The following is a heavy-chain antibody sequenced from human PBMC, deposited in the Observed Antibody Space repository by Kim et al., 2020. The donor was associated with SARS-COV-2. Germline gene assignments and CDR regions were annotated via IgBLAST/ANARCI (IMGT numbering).Heavy chain of an antibody. J-gene: IGHJ6*02. CDR3: ARGYGSGSYKYYYYYGMDV. Sequence: SRVTISVDTSKNQFSLKLSSVTAADTAVYYCARGYGSGSYKYYYYYGMDVWGQGTTVTVSS. D-gene: IGHD3-10*01. V-gene: IGHV4-34*01.